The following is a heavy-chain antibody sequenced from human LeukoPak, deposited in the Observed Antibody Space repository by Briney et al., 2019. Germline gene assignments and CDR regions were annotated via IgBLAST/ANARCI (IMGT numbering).Heavy chain of an antibody. Sequence: GASVKVSCKASGYTFTDYHIHCVRQAPGQGFEGMGIIKFDGGITTYPQKFQGRVTMTSDTSTSTVYMELSSLTSEDAAVYYCAREQPHSYYVDVWGKGTTVAVSS. V-gene: IGHV1-46*01. CDR3: AREQPHSYYVDV. CDR2: IKFDGGIT. CDR1: GYTFTDYH. D-gene: IGHD6-13*01. J-gene: IGHJ6*03.